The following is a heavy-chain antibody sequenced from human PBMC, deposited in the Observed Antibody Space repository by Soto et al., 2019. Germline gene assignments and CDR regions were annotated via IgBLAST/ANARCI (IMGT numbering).Heavy chain of an antibody. Sequence: GGYLRLSCAASGFTFSSYGMHWVRQAPGKGLEWVAVISYDGSNKYYADSVKGRFTISRDNSKNTLYLQMNSLRAEDTAVYYCAKVKGSGSYRPLPDDYWGQGTLVSVFS. D-gene: IGHD3-10*01. CDR3: AKVKGSGSYRPLPDDY. J-gene: IGHJ4*02. CDR2: ISYDGSNK. V-gene: IGHV3-30*18. CDR1: GFTFSSYG.